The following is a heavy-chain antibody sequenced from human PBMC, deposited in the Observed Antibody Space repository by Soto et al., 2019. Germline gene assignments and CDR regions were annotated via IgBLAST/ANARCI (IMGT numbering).Heavy chain of an antibody. CDR3: ATDNITGPFDY. V-gene: IGHV4-34*01. CDR1: GGSFSGYY. CDR2: INHSGST. Sequence: QVQLQQWGAGLLKPSETLSLTCAVYGGSFSGYYWTWIRQPPGTGLEWIGEINHSGSTNYNPSLTSRVTISVDTSNNPFSLKLTSVPAAHTAVYYFATDNITGPFDYWGQGTLVTVSS. D-gene: IGHD2-8*02. J-gene: IGHJ4*02.